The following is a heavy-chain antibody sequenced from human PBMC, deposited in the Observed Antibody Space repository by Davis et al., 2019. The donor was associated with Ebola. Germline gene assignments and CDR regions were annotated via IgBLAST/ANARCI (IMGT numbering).Heavy chain of an antibody. J-gene: IGHJ3*02. CDR3: ASLRRTITGMDDGFDI. Sequence: KVSCKASGYSFRGYWIAWVRQMPGKGLEWMGIIYTGDSDTRYNPSFRGQVTISADKSIKTAYLQWSSLKASDTAMYYCASLRRTITGMDDGFDIWGQGTMVTVSS. CDR2: IYTGDSDT. D-gene: IGHD1-20*01. V-gene: IGHV5-51*01. CDR1: GYSFRGYW.